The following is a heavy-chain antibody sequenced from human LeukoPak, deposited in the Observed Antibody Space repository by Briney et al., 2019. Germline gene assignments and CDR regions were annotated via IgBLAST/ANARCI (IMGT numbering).Heavy chain of an antibody. CDR3: ARDYYYGMDV. CDR2: INPDGITT. Sequence: GGSLRLSCAASGFTFSSYGMHWVRQAPGKGLEWVSRINPDGITTTYAGSVKGRFTISRDNAKNTLFLQMNSLRAEDTAVYYCARDYYYGMDVWGQGTTITVSS. CDR1: GFTFSSYG. J-gene: IGHJ6*02. V-gene: IGHV3-74*01.